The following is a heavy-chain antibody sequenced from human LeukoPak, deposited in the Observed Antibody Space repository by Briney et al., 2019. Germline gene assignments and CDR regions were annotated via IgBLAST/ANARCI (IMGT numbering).Heavy chain of an antibody. CDR1: GGTFSSYA. D-gene: IGHD4-23*01. CDR3: ARGGLYGGIPFDY. CDR2: INTNTGNP. J-gene: IGHJ4*02. Sequence: ASVKVSCKASGGTFSSYAISWVRQAPGQGLEWMGWINTNTGNPTYAQGFTGRFVFSLDTSVSTAYLQISSLKAEDTAVYYCARGGLYGGIPFDYWGQGTLVTVSS. V-gene: IGHV7-4-1*02.